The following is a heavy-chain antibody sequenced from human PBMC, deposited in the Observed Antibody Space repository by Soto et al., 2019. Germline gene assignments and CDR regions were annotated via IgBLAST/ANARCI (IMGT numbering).Heavy chain of an antibody. CDR1: GGTFSSYA. V-gene: IGHV1-69*13. J-gene: IGHJ4*02. CDR3: ARDVLQGSSWFD. CDR2: IIPIFGTA. Sequence: SVKVSCKASGGTFSSYAISWVRQAPGQGLEWMGGIIPIFGTANYAQKFQGRVTITADESTSTAYMELSSLRSEDTAVYYCARDVLQGSSWFDWGQGTRVTVSS. D-gene: IGHD6-13*01.